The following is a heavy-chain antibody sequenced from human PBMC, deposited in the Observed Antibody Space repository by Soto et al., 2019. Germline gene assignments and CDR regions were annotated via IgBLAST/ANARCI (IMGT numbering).Heavy chain of an antibody. Sequence: EVQLVESGGGLVKPGGSLRLSCAASGFTFSSYSMNWVRQAPGKGLEWVSSISSSSSYIYYADSVKGRFTISRDNAKNSLYLQMNSLRAEDTAVYYCARGLVLRFLEWLSPLGYWVQGTLVTVSS. CDR2: ISSSSSYI. V-gene: IGHV3-21*01. CDR1: GFTFSSYS. D-gene: IGHD3-3*01. CDR3: ARGLVLRFLEWLSPLGY. J-gene: IGHJ4*02.